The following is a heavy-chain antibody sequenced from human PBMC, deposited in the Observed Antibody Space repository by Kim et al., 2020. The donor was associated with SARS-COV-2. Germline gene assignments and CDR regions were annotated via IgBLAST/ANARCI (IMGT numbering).Heavy chain of an antibody. CDR3: SKVPGASSPFYFDC. V-gene: IGHV3-23*01. CDR1: GFTFSDYA. J-gene: IGHJ4*02. Sequence: GGSLRLSCAVSGFTFSDYAMTWVRQAPGKGLEWVSIVKGDSSTVYAASVKGRFTISGDNYNNTLYLDMNSLRGEDTALYYCSKVPGASSPFYFDCWGQGTLVSVSS. D-gene: IGHD3-16*01. CDR2: VKGDSST.